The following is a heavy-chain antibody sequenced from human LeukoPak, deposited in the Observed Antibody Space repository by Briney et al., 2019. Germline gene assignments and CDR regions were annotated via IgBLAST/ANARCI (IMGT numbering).Heavy chain of an antibody. CDR1: GFTFSSYE. CDR2: ISSSSSYI. CDR3: ARDEDGDYTPDY. J-gene: IGHJ4*02. D-gene: IGHD4-17*01. V-gene: IGHV3-21*01. Sequence: GGSLRLSCVASGFTFSSYEMNWVRQAPGKGLEWVSSISSSSSYIYYADSVRGRFTISRDNAKNSLYLQMNSLRAEDTAVYYCARDEDGDYTPDYWGQGTLVTVSS.